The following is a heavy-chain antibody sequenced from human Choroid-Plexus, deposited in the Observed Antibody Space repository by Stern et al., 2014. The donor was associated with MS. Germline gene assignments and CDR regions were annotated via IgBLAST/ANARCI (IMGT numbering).Heavy chain of an antibody. Sequence: VQLVQSGGGVVQPGRPLRLSCVASGFTLGSCAMHWVRQAPGKGLEWVAGVSYDASNEYYADSVKGRFTISRDNSQNTLYMQMSSLSPEVSAVYYCAKDRQCLPYFFDHWGQGSLVTVSS. V-gene: IGHV3-30*18. J-gene: IGHJ5*02. CDR1: GFTLGSCA. CDR3: AKDRQCLPYFFDH. CDR2: VSYDASNE. D-gene: IGHD2-8*01.